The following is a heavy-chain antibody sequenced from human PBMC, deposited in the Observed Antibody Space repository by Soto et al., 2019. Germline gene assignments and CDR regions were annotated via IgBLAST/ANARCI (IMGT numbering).Heavy chain of an antibody. CDR2: ISYDGSNK. D-gene: IGHD2-2*01. Sequence: QVQLVESGGGVVQPGRSLRLSCAASGFTFSSYGMHWVRQAPGKGLEWVAVISYDGSNKYYADSVKGRFTISRDNSKNTLYLQMNSLRAEDTAVYYCAKDPSPAGVEIPGRPPNDYWGQGTLVTVSS. V-gene: IGHV3-30*18. CDR1: GFTFSSYG. J-gene: IGHJ4*02. CDR3: AKDPSPAGVEIPGRPPNDY.